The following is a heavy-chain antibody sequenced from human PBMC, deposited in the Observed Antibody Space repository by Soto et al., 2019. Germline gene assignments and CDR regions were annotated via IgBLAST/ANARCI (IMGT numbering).Heavy chain of an antibody. Sequence: GGSLRLSCAASGFTFSSYAMHWVRQAPGKGLEWVAVISYDGSNKYYADSVKGRFTISRDNSKNTLYLQMNSLRAEDTAVYYCARDQSYDFWSGYYQGRPAFSIDYWGQGTLVTVSS. D-gene: IGHD3-3*01. V-gene: IGHV3-30-3*01. CDR3: ARDQSYDFWSGYYQGRPAFSIDY. CDR2: ISYDGSNK. J-gene: IGHJ4*02. CDR1: GFTFSSYA.